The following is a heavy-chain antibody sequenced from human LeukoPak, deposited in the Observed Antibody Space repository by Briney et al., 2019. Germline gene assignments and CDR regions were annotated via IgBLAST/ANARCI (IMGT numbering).Heavy chain of an antibody. CDR3: ARGISEWEQKDWDAFDI. CDR1: GFTFYDYG. Sequence: GGSLRLSCAASGFTFYDYGMSWVRQAPGKGLEWVSGINWNGGSTGYADSVKGRFTISRDNAKNSLYLQMNSLRAEDTALYHCARGISEWEQKDWDAFDIWGQGTMVTVSS. D-gene: IGHD1-26*01. CDR2: INWNGGST. J-gene: IGHJ3*02. V-gene: IGHV3-20*01.